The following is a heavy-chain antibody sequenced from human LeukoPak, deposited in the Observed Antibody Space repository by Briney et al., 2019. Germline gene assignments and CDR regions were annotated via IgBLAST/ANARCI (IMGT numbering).Heavy chain of an antibody. V-gene: IGHV5-51*01. CDR2: IYPGDSDT. CDR1: GYSLTSYW. J-gene: IGHJ4*02. D-gene: IGHD6-6*01. CDR3: ARQEYSSSSEIDY. Sequence: GESLKISCKGSGYSLTSYWIGWMRQMPGKGLEWMGIIYPGDSDTRYSPSFQGQVTISADESISTAYLQWSSLKASDTAMYYCARQEYSSSSEIDYWGQGTLVTVSS.